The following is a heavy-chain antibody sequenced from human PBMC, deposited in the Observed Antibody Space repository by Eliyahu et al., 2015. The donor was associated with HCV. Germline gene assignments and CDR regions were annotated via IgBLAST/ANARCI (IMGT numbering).Heavy chain of an antibody. CDR2: ITNNGGST. D-gene: IGHD2-15*01. CDR1: GFTFSTXA. V-gene: IGHV3-64D*06. Sequence: EVQLVESGGGLVQPGGSLRLSCSASGFTFSTXAMXWVRQAPGKGLEYISAITNNGGSTYYADSVKGRFTISRDNSKNTLYLQMSSLRAEDTAVYYCVKEQVVVVAASPSTTYYGMDVWGQGTTVTVSS. CDR3: VKEQVVVVAASPSTTYYGMDV. J-gene: IGHJ6*02.